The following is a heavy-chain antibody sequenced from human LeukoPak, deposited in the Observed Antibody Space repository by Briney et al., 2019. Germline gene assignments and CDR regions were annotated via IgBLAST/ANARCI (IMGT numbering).Heavy chain of an antibody. CDR2: ISYDGSNK. CDR1: GFTFSSYG. D-gene: IGHD6-19*01. V-gene: IGHV3-30*18. CDR3: AKDGGSSRQWLVRMARPFDY. J-gene: IGHJ4*02. Sequence: PGRSLRLSCAASGFTFSSYGMHWVRQAPGKGLEWVAVISYDGSNKYYADSVKGRFTISRDNSKNTLYLQMNSLRAEDTAVYYCAKDGGSSRQWLVRMARPFDYWGQGTLVTVSS.